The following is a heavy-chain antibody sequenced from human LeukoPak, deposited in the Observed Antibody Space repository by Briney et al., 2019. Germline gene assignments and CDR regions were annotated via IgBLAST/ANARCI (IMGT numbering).Heavy chain of an antibody. Sequence: GESLKISCQGSGYSFTSYWIGWVRQLPGKGLEWMGIIYPGDSDTRYSPSFQGQVTISADKSISTAYLQWSSLKASDTAMYYCARGGYDYVWGSYRYVMTLLDYWRQGTLVTVSS. V-gene: IGHV5-51*01. J-gene: IGHJ4*02. CDR2: IYPGDSDT. D-gene: IGHD3-16*02. CDR3: ARGGYDYVWGSYRYVMTLLDY. CDR1: GYSFTSYW.